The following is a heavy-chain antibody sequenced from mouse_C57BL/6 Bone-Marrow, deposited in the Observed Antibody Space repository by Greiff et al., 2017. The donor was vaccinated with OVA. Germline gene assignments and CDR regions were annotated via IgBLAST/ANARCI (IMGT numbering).Heavy chain of an antibody. D-gene: IGHD2-4*01. Sequence: VHLQQPVAELVKPGASVKLSCKASGYTFTSYWMHWVKQRPGQGLEWIGMIHPNSGSTNYNEKFKRKATLTVDKSSSTAYMQLSSLTSEDSAVYYCARSGLYDYACFAYWGQGTLVTVSA. J-gene: IGHJ3*01. V-gene: IGHV1-64*01. CDR3: ARSGLYDYACFAY. CDR1: GYTFTSYW. CDR2: IHPNSGST.